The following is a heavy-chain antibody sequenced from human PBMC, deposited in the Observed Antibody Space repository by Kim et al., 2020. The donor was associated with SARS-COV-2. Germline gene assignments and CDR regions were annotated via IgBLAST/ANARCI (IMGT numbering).Heavy chain of an antibody. V-gene: IGHV3-23*03. CDR2: IYSGGSST. D-gene: IGHD2-21*02. J-gene: IGHJ6*02. CDR1: GFTFSSYA. CDR3: AKYCGGDCYSIGMDV. Sequence: GGSLRLSCAASGFTFSSYAMSWVRQAPGKGLEWVSVIYSGGSSTYYADSVKGRFTISRDNSKNTLYLQMNSLRAEDTAVYYCAKYCGGDCYSIGMDVWGQGTTVTVSS.